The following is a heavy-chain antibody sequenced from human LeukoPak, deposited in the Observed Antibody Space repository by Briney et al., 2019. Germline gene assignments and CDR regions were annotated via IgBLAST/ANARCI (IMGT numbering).Heavy chain of an antibody. V-gene: IGHV4-59*01. CDR3: ATMGSYRAFAFDI. Sequence: PSETLSLTCTVSGVSISSYYWSWIRQPPGKGLEWIGYIYYSGSTNYNPSLRSRVTISVDTSKNQFSLKLSSVTAADTAVYYCATMGSYRAFAFDIWGQGTMVTVSP. CDR1: GVSISSYY. CDR2: IYYSGST. J-gene: IGHJ3*02. D-gene: IGHD1-26*01.